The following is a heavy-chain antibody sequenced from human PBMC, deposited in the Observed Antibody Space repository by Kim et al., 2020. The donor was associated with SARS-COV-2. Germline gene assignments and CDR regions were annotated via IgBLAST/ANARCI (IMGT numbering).Heavy chain of an antibody. CDR3: ARDPEYCSGGSCYSDDAF. J-gene: IGHJ3*01. V-gene: IGHV4-59*01. CDR1: GGSISSYY. D-gene: IGHD2-15*01. Sequence: SETLSLTCTVSGGSISSYYWTWIRQPPGKGLEWIGYVYDSGSTNYNPSLKSRVTISLDTSKNQFSLKLSSVTAADTAVYYCARDPEYCSGGSCYSDDAF. CDR2: VYDSGST.